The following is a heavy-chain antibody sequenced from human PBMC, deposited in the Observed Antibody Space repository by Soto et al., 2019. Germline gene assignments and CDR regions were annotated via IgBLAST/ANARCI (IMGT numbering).Heavy chain of an antibody. Sequence: QITLKESGPTLVKPTQTLTLTCTFSGFSLSTSGVGVGWIRQPPGKALEWLALIYWDDDKRYSPSLKSRLTITKDTSKTQVVLTMTNMAPVDTATYYSAHRFSSGSPFDYWGQGTLVTVSS. V-gene: IGHV2-5*02. J-gene: IGHJ4*02. CDR1: GFSLSTSGVG. CDR3: AHRFSSGSPFDY. D-gene: IGHD3-10*01. CDR2: IYWDDDK.